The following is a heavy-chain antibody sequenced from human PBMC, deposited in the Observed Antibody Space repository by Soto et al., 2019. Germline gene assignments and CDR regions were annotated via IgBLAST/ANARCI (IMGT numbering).Heavy chain of an antibody. J-gene: IGHJ6*02. D-gene: IGHD6-13*01. V-gene: IGHV1-3*01. CDR2: INAGNGNT. Sequence: ASVNVSCKASGYTFTSYAMHWVRQAPGQRLEWMGWINAGNGNTKYSQKFQGRVTITRDTSASTAYMELSSLRSEDTAVYYCARGEYSSSGRGPYYYYGMDVWGQGTTVTVSS. CDR1: GYTFTSYA. CDR3: ARGEYSSSGRGPYYYYGMDV.